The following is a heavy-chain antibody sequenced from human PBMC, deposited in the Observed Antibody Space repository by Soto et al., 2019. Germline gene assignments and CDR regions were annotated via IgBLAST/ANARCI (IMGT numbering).Heavy chain of an antibody. CDR2: INPSGGST. Sequence: ASVKVSCKASGYTFTSYYMHWVRQAPGQGLEWMGIINPSGGSTSYAQKFQGRVTMTRDTSTSTVYMELSSLRSEDTAVYYCARDQFVVYQLLSHYYYGMDVWGQGTTVTVS. D-gene: IGHD2-2*01. CDR1: GYTFTSYY. J-gene: IGHJ6*02. V-gene: IGHV1-46*03. CDR3: ARDQFVVYQLLSHYYYGMDV.